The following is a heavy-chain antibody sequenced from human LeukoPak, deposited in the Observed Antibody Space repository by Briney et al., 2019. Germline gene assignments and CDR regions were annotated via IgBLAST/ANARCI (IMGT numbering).Heavy chain of an antibody. J-gene: IGHJ6*03. CDR2: IYYSGST. CDR3: ASFARGGYYYYYMDV. D-gene: IGHD3-10*01. V-gene: IGHV4-31*03. CDR1: GGSISSGGYY. Sequence: RPSETLSLTCTVSGGSISSGGYYWSWIRQHPGKGLEWIGYIYYSGSTYYNPSLKSRVTISVDTSKNQFSLKLSSVTAADTAVYYCASFARGGYYYYYMDVWGKGATVTVSS.